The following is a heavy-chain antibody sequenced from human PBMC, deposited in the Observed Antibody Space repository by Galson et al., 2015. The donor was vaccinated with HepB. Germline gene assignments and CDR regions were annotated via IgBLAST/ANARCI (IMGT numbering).Heavy chain of an antibody. CDR1: GGSISSGGYS. J-gene: IGHJ3*02. Sequence: LSLTCAVSGGSISSGGYSWSWIRQPPGKGLEWIGYIYHSGSTYYNPSLKSRVTISVDRSKNQFSLKLSSVTAADTAVYYCARATTVTTPNDAFDIWGQGTMVTVS. D-gene: IGHD4-17*01. V-gene: IGHV4-30-2*01. CDR2: IYHSGST. CDR3: ARATTVTTPNDAFDI.